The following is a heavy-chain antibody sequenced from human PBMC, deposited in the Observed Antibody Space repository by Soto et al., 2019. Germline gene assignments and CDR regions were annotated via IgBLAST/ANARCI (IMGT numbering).Heavy chain of an antibody. CDR2: IIPIFGTA. Sequence: QVQLVQSGAEVKKPGSSVKVSCKASGGTFSSYAISWVRQAPGQGLEWMGGIIPIFGTANYAQKFQGRVTITENESNSTANMELSSLRHEDTAVYYCARERYYGTGSYYTPYYYYCMDVWGQGNTVTVSS. CDR1: GGTFSSYA. D-gene: IGHD3-10*01. J-gene: IGHJ6*02. CDR3: ARERYYGTGSYYTPYYYYCMDV. V-gene: IGHV1-69*01.